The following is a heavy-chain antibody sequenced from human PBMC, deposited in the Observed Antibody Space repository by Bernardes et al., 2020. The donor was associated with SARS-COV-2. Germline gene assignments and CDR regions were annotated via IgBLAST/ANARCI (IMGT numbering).Heavy chain of an antibody. CDR2: IWYDGSNK. J-gene: IGHJ4*02. CDR1: GFTFSNYG. CDR3: ATELQYDDLY. Sequence: GSLRLSCTASGFTFSNYGMHWVRQAPGKGLEWVAVIWYDGSNKYYRDSVRGRFTISRDNSKNTVYLQMNSLRAEDTATYFCATELQYDDLYWGQGTRVTVSS. V-gene: IGHV3-33*01. D-gene: IGHD3-16*01.